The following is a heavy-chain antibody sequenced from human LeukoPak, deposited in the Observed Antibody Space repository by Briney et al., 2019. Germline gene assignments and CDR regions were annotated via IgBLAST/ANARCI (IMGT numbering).Heavy chain of an antibody. D-gene: IGHD5-12*01. CDR2: ISWNSASI. Sequence: GGSLRLSCAASGVTFDDYAMHGFRQAPGKGLEGVSGISWNSASIGYADSVKGRFTISRDNAKNSLYLQMNSLRAEDTALYYCAKISYRGYDDDAFDIWGQGTMVTVSS. CDR1: GVTFDDYA. V-gene: IGHV3-9*01. J-gene: IGHJ3*02. CDR3: AKISYRGYDDDAFDI.